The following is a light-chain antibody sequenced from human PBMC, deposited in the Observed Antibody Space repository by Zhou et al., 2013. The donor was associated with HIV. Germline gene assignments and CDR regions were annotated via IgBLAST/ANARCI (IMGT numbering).Light chain of an antibody. V-gene: IGKV3-15*01. J-gene: IGKJ1*01. CDR2: DAS. CDR3: QQYNDWPWT. Sequence: EIVMTQSPGTLSVSPGARATLSCRASQSVDTYLAWYQQRPGQPPRLLIYDASTRATGVPARFSGSGSGTEFTLNISRLEPEDFAIYYCQQYNDWPWTFGQGTKVEIK. CDR1: QSVDTY.